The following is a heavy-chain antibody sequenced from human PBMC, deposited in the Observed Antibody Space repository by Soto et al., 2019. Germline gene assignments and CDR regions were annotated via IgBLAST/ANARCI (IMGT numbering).Heavy chain of an antibody. Sequence: GGSLRLSCAASGFTFSSYAMHWVRQAPGKGLEWVAVISYDGSNKYYADSVKGRFTISRDNSKNTLYLQMNSLRAEDTAVYYCARVGPNSSGYSYYFDYWGQGTLVTVSS. CDR2: ISYDGSNK. CDR3: ARVGPNSSGYSYYFDY. D-gene: IGHD3-22*01. V-gene: IGHV3-30-3*01. CDR1: GFTFSSYA. J-gene: IGHJ4*02.